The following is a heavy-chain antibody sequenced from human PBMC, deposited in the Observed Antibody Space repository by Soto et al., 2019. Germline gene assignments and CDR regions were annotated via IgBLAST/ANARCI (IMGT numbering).Heavy chain of an antibody. J-gene: IGHJ4*02. Sequence: GGSLRLSCAASGFIFSTYNMIWVRQAPGKGLEWVSYISISGNSLYYSDSVKGRFTISRDNAKNSLYLQMNSLRDEDTAIYYCARGSNFYDSSGYYPEFWGQGTPVTVSS. V-gene: IGHV3-48*02. D-gene: IGHD3-22*01. CDR2: ISISGNSL. CDR3: ARGSNFYDSSGYYPEF. CDR1: GFIFSTYN.